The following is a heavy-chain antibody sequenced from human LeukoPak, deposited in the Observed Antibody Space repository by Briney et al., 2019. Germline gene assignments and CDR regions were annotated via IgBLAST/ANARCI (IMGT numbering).Heavy chain of an antibody. Sequence: GGPLRLSCAASGFTFSSYAMSWVRQAPGKGLEGVSAISGSGGSTYYADSVKGRFTITRDNSKNTLYLQMNSLRAEDAAVYYCAKATPQWELLCVFDYWGQGTLVTVSS. CDR3: AKATPQWELLCVFDY. D-gene: IGHD1-26*01. CDR2: ISGSGGST. CDR1: GFTFSSYA. J-gene: IGHJ4*02. V-gene: IGHV3-23*01.